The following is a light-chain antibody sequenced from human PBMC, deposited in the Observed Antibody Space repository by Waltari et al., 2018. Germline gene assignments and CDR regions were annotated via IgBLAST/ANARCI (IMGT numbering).Light chain of an antibody. J-gene: IGLJ3*02. CDR1: ALPKQY. CDR2: EDI. Sequence: SYELTQPPSVSVSPGQTARITCSGDALPKQYAYWYQQKSGQAPVLVIYEDIKRPTGIPERFPGSSSGTTATLTISGAHVEDEADYYCYSTDFSGHDRVFGGGTKLTVL. CDR3: YSTDFSGHDRV. V-gene: IGLV3-10*01.